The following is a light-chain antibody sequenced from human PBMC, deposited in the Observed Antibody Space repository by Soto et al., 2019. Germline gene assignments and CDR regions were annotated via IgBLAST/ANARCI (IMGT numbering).Light chain of an antibody. CDR2: GAS. Sequence: EIVMTQSPATLSVSPGERASLSCRASQSISTNLAWYQQKPGQAPRLLIYGASTRATGIPARFSGSGSGTEFTLTISSPQSEDFAVYYCQQYDKWPLTFGPGTKVAIE. CDR1: QSISTN. V-gene: IGKV3-15*01. CDR3: QQYDKWPLT. J-gene: IGKJ3*01.